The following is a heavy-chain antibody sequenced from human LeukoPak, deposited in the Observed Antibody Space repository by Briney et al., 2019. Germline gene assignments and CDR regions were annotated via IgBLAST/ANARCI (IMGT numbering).Heavy chain of an antibody. CDR3: ARLPIRLPSHHYSSIDY. CDR1: GYTFTGYY. D-gene: IGHD6-19*01. V-gene: IGHV1-2*02. CDR2: INPNSGGT. Sequence: ASVKVSCKASGYTFTGYYMHWVRQAPRQGLEWMGWINPNSGGTNYAQKFQGRVTMTRDTSISTAYMELSRLRSDDTAVYYCARLPIRLPSHHYSSIDYWGQGTLVTVSS. J-gene: IGHJ4*02.